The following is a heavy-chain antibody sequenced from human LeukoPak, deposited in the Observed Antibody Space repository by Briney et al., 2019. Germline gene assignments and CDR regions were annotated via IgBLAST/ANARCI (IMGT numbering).Heavy chain of an antibody. J-gene: IGHJ4*02. CDR3: ARALDEGARFDY. Sequence: PGGSLRLSCTASTFTFSTYVMHWFRQAPGKGLEWVAVISYDGSNKYYADSVKGRFSISRDNSKNTLYLQMNSLRAEDTAVYYCARALDEGARFDYWGQGTLVIVSS. CDR1: TFTFSTYV. V-gene: IGHV3-30-3*01. CDR2: ISYDGSNK.